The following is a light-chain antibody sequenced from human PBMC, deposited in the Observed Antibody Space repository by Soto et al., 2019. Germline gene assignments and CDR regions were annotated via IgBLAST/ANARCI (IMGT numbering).Light chain of an antibody. CDR2: GAS. Sequence: EIVMTQSPATLSVSPGERATLSCRASQSVDSQLAWYQQKPGQGPRLLIYGASSRATGIPARFSGSGSGTELTLTISSLQSEDFAVYYCQHYSTCLWTVGQGTKVEIK. V-gene: IGKV3-15*01. J-gene: IGKJ1*01. CDR1: QSVDSQ. CDR3: QHYSTCLWT.